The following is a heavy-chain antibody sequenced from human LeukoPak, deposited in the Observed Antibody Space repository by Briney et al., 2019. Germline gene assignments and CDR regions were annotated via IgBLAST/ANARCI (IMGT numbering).Heavy chain of an antibody. Sequence: GRSLRLSCAASGFTFSSYAMHWVRQAPGKGLGWEAVISYDGSHKYYADSVKDRFTISRDNSKNTLYLQMNSLRAEDTAVYYCARDDDSSGSYTPGWFDPWGQGTLVTVSS. CDR1: GFTFSSYA. CDR3: ARDDDSSGSYTPGWFDP. J-gene: IGHJ5*02. CDR2: ISYDGSHK. V-gene: IGHV3-30-3*01. D-gene: IGHD3-22*01.